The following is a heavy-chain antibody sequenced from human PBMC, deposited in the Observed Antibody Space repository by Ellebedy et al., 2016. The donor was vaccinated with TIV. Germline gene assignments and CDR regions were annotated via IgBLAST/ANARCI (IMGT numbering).Heavy chain of an antibody. D-gene: IGHD6-13*01. Sequence: GESLKISCAASGFTFNNHPMSWVRHAPGKGLEWVSTITGSGDSTYYAASVKGRFTVSSDNSKTTLFLQMNRLSAEETALYYCATVLWAAATVDPYDYWGQGTLVTVSS. CDR2: ITGSGDST. J-gene: IGHJ4*02. CDR1: GFTFNNHP. V-gene: IGHV3-23*01. CDR3: ATVLWAAATVDPYDY.